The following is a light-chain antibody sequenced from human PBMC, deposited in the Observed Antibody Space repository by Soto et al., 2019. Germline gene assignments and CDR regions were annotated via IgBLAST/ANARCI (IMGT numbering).Light chain of an antibody. CDR2: KAS. V-gene: IGKV1-5*03. CDR1: QTISSW. J-gene: IGKJ1*01. CDR3: QHYNSYSEE. Sequence: DIQMTQSPSSLSASVGDRVTITCRASQTISSWLAWYQQKPGKAPKLLIYKASTLKSGVPSRFSGSGSGTEFTLTIRSLQPDDFATYYCQHYNSYSEEFGKGTKGDIK.